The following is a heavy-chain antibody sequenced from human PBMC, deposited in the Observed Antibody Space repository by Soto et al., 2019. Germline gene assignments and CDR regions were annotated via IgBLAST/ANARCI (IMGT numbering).Heavy chain of an antibody. V-gene: IGHV1-69*13. CDR1: GGSFSSTA. D-gene: IGHD2-15*01. CDR3: APRNCSRVPFYWF. CDR2: IIPIFGTA. J-gene: IGHJ5*01. Sequence: SSVKPSCKAPGGSFSSTAIRSLRQAPGQGLEWMGGIIPIFGTANYAQKFQGRVTITADESTSTAYMELSSLRSEDTAVYYCAPRNCSRVPFYWF.